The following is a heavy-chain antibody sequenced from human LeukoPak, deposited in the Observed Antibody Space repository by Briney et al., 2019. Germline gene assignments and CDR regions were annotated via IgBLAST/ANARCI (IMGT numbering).Heavy chain of an antibody. Sequence: SETLSLTCTVSGCSISSYYWSWIRQPPGTGLEWIGYIYYSGSTNYNPSLKSRVTISVDTSKNQFSLKLSSVTAADTAVYYCARDPVYYDSSGYYVHAFDIWGQGTMVTVSS. CDR3: ARDPVYYDSSGYYVHAFDI. J-gene: IGHJ3*02. V-gene: IGHV4-59*01. D-gene: IGHD3-22*01. CDR1: GCSISSYY. CDR2: IYYSGST.